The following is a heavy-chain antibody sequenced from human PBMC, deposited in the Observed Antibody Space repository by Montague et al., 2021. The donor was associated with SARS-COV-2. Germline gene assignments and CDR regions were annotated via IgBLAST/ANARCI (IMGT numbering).Heavy chain of an antibody. CDR3: ARLPYFYDSTHAFDI. Sequence: SETLSLTCTVSGGSISSSSYYWGWIRHPPGKGLEWIGNIFYSGSTYYNTSLKSRVTISVDTSKNQFSLRLSSVTAADTAVYYCARLPYFYDSTHAFDIWGPGTMVTVSS. CDR1: GGSISSSSYY. J-gene: IGHJ3*02. CDR2: IFYSGST. D-gene: IGHD3-22*01. V-gene: IGHV4-39*01.